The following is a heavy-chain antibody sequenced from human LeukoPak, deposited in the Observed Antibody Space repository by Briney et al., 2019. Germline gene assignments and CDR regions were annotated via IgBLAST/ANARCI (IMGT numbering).Heavy chain of an antibody. V-gene: IGHV3-23*01. CDR1: GSTFSSYG. CDR2: ISGSGGST. D-gene: IGHD3-16*01. CDR3: AQEAYDYVWGSSIDY. Sequence: AGGSLRLSCAASGSTFSSYGMSWVRQAPGKGLEWVSAISGSGGSTYYADSVKGRFTISRDNSKNTLYLQMNSLRAEDTAVYYCAQEAYDYVWGSSIDYWGQGTLVTVSS. J-gene: IGHJ4*02.